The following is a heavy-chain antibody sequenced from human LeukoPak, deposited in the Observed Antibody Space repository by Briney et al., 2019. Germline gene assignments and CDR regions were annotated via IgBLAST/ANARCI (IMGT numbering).Heavy chain of an antibody. CDR1: GGSISGFY. CDR3: ARGRGSYPFYFDS. J-gene: IGHJ4*02. Sequence: PSETLSLTCTVSGGSISGFYWTWIRQTAGKGLEWIGRIYSSGSTNYHPSLKSRVTMSVDTSKNQFSLRLNSVTAADTAVYYCARGRGSYPFYFDSWGQGTLVTVSS. CDR2: IYSSGST. V-gene: IGHV4-4*07. D-gene: IGHD1-26*01.